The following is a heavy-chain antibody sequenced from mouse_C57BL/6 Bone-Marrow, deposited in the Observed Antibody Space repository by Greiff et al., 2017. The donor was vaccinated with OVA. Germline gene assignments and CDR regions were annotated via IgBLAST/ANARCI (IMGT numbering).Heavy chain of an antibody. CDR3: SRMGCYGTRGNYAMDY. J-gene: IGHJ4*01. CDR1: GFSLKTSNMG. V-gene: IGHV8-12*01. Sequence: QVTLKVSGPGLLQSSQTLSLTCSSSGFSLKTSNMGVSWLRQPSGKGLAWLAHSYWDDDKRDNPSLKSRLTISKHTSSNQVFLKITSVESGDTATYYYSRMGCYGTRGNYAMDYWGQGTSVTVSS. D-gene: IGHD1-1*01. CDR2: SYWDDDK.